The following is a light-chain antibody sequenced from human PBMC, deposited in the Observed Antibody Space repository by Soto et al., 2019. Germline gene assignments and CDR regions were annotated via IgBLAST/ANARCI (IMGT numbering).Light chain of an antibody. Sequence: DIQMTQSPSTLSASVGDRVTITCRASQSISNWLAWYQQKPGKAPKLLIYKASSLESGVPSRFSGSGSGTEFTLTISSLQPDDFATYYCQQYNSYPWTFGPGTQVDIK. CDR3: QQYNSYPWT. CDR1: QSISNW. V-gene: IGKV1-5*03. CDR2: KAS. J-gene: IGKJ1*01.